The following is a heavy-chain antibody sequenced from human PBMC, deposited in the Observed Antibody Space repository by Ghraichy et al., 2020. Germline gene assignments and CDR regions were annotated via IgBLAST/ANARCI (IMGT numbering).Heavy chain of an antibody. J-gene: IGHJ6*02. CDR2: IKSKTDGGTT. CDR3: TTAVVATDYYYYYGMDV. V-gene: IGHV3-15*01. D-gene: IGHD2-15*01. Sequence: GGSLRFSCAASGFTFSNAWMSWVRQAPGKGLEWVGRIKSKTDGGTTDYAAPVKGRFTISRDDSKNTLYLQMNSLKTEDTAVYYCTTAVVATDYYYYYGMDVWGQGTTVTVSS. CDR1: GFTFSNAW.